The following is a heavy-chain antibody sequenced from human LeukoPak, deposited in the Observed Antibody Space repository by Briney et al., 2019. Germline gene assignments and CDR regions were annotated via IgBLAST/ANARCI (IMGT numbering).Heavy chain of an antibody. Sequence: SETLSLTCTVSGGSISSYYWSWIRQPPGKGLEWIGYIYHSGSTYYNPSLKSRVTISVDRSKNQFSLKLSSVTAADTAVYYCARGDTSTFDYWGQGTLVTVSS. CDR2: IYHSGST. J-gene: IGHJ4*02. D-gene: IGHD2-21*02. V-gene: IGHV4-59*12. CDR3: ARGDTSTFDY. CDR1: GGSISSYY.